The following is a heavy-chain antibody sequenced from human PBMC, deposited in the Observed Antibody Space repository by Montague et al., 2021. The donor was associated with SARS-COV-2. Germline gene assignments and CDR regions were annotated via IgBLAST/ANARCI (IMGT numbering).Heavy chain of an antibody. CDR3: ASRTPDSVDSSMVSMYYFDN. Sequence: SETLSLTCNVSGASISSSGYYWYWIRQPPGKLLERIGSVYYSGSTYYNPHLKSRVTISVVRSKNQFSLRLSSVTAADTALYYSASRTPDSVDSSMVSMYYFDNWGQGALVTVSS. V-gene: IGHV4-39*01. CDR2: VYYSGST. J-gene: IGHJ4*02. CDR1: GASISSSGYY. D-gene: IGHD4-11*01.